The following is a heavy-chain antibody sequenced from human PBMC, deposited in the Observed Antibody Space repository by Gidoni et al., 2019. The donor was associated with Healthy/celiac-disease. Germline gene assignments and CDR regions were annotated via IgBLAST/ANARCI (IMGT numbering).Heavy chain of an antibody. CDR3: AKDRGLRYFDWYWFDP. Sequence: EVQLLESGGGLVQPGGSLRLPRAPSGFPFRSYARSWVRQAPGQGLEWVSAISGSGGSTYDADSVKGRFTIARDNSKNTLYLQMNSLRAEDTSVYYCAKDRGLRYFDWYWFDPWGQGTLVTVSS. CDR1: GFPFRSYA. CDR2: ISGSGGST. J-gene: IGHJ5*02. V-gene: IGHV3-23*01. D-gene: IGHD3-9*01.